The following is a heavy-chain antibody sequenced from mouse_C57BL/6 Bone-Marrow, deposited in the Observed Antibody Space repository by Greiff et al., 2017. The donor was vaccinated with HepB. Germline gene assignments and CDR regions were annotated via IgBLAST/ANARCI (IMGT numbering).Heavy chain of an antibody. D-gene: IGHD1-1*01. V-gene: IGHV1-15*01. J-gene: IGHJ2*01. CDR2: IDPETGGT. CDR1: GYTFTDYE. CDR3: TRGGIYVYYFDY. Sequence: VKLQQSGAELVRPGASVTLSCKASGYTFTDYEMHWVKQTPVHGLEWIGAIDPETGGTAYNQKFKGKAILTADKSSSTAYMELRSLTSEDSAVYYCTRGGIYVYYFDYWGQGTTRTVSS.